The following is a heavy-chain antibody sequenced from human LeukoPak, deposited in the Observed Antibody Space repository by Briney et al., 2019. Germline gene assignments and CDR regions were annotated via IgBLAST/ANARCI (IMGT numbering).Heavy chain of an antibody. CDR1: GFTFSNAW. V-gene: IGHV3-15*01. CDR3: TTDMGPYYYDSSGYYYVFDY. Sequence: GGSLRLSCAASGFTFSNAWMSWVRQAPGKGLEWVGRIKSKTDGGTTDYAAPVKGRFTISRDDSKNTLYLQMNSLKTEDTAVYYCTTDMGPYYYDSSGYYYVFDYWGQGTLVTVSS. J-gene: IGHJ4*02. CDR2: IKSKTDGGTT. D-gene: IGHD3-22*01.